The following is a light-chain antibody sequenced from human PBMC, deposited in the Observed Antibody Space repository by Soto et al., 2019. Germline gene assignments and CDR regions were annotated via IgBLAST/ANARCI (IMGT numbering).Light chain of an antibody. CDR2: DAS. Sequence: VLTQSPATLSLSPGERATLSCRASQSVSDFLAWYQQKPGQPPRLLIYDASHRATGIPARFSGSGAGTEFTLTISSLEPEDFAVYYCQQRNNWPPRITFGQGTRLEIK. CDR3: QQRNNWPPRIT. J-gene: IGKJ5*01. CDR1: QSVSDF. V-gene: IGKV3-11*01.